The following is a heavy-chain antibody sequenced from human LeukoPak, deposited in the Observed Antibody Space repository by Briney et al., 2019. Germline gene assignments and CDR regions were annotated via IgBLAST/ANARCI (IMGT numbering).Heavy chain of an antibody. CDR2: IIPILGIA. CDR3: ARFEVAGNTENNY. D-gene: IGHD6-19*01. CDR1: GGTFSSYA. J-gene: IGHJ4*02. Sequence: SVKVSCKASGGTFSSYAISWVQQAPGQGLEWMGRIIPILGIANYAQKFQGRVTITADKSTSTAYMELSSLRSEDTAVYYCARFEVAGNTENNYWGQGTLVTVSS. V-gene: IGHV1-69*04.